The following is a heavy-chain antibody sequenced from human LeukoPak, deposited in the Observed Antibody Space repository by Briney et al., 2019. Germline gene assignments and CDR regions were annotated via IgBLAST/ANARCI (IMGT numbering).Heavy chain of an antibody. CDR3: ARANIALYYFDY. CDR2: IYHSGST. J-gene: IGHJ4*02. Sequence: SETLSLTCTVSGGSISSGGYYWSWIRQPPGKGLEWIGYIYHSGSTYYNPSLRSRVTISVDRSKNQFSLKLSSVTAADTAVYFCARANIALYYFDYWGQGTLVTVSS. CDR1: GGSISSGGYY. D-gene: IGHD2/OR15-2a*01. V-gene: IGHV4-30-2*01.